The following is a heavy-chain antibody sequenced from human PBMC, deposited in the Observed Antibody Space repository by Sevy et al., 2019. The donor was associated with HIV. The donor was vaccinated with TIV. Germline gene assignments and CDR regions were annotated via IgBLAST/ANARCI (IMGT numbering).Heavy chain of an antibody. V-gene: IGHV3-74*01. CDR1: GFTFSNYW. J-gene: IGHJ3*01. D-gene: IGHD2-2*01. CDR2: IKTDGSNR. Sequence: VGSLRLSCAASGFTFSNYWMHWVRQAPGKGLVWVSRIKTDGSNRDSADSVKGRFFISRDNAKNLLYLQMNSLRAEDTAVYYCAREGDTVLVPTAVDAFDFWGQGTMVTVSS. CDR3: AREGDTVLVPTAVDAFDF.